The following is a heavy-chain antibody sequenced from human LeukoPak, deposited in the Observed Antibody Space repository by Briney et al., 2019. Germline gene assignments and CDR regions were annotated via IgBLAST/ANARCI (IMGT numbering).Heavy chain of an antibody. V-gene: IGHV4-39*07. CDR3: ARRGTAVVTPPPFDY. D-gene: IGHD4-23*01. CDR1: GGSISSSSYY. Sequence: KTSETLSLTCTVSGGSISSSSYYWGWIRQPPGKGLEWIGSIYYSGSTYYNPSLKSRVTISVDTSKNQFSLKLSSVTAADTAVYYCARRGTAVVTPPPFDYWGQGTLVTVSS. J-gene: IGHJ4*02. CDR2: IYYSGST.